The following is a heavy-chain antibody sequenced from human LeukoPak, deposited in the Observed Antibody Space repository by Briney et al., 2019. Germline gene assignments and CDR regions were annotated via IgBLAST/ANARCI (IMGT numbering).Heavy chain of an antibody. V-gene: IGHV1-58*01. CDR3: ATDPEYYDSSGY. J-gene: IGHJ4*02. D-gene: IGHD3-22*01. Sequence: GASVKVSCKASGFTFTSSAVQWVRQARGQRLEWIGWIVVGSGNTNYAQKFQGRVTMTENTSTDTAYMELSSLRSEDTAVYYCATDPEYYDSSGYWGQGTLVTVSS. CDR2: IVVGSGNT. CDR1: GFTFTSSA.